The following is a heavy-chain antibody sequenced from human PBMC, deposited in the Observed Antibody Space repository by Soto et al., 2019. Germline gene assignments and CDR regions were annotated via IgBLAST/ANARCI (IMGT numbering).Heavy chain of an antibody. V-gene: IGHV3-11*01. CDR2: ISSSSSTI. CDR3: ARDYPAFDY. D-gene: IGHD3-16*02. Sequence: VGSLRLSCAASGFIFSDYYMTWIRQAPGKGLEWVSYISSSSSTIYYADSVKGRFTVSRDNAKKSLYLQMNSLRAEDTAVYYCARDYPAFDYWGQGTLVTVSS. J-gene: IGHJ4*02. CDR1: GFIFSDYY.